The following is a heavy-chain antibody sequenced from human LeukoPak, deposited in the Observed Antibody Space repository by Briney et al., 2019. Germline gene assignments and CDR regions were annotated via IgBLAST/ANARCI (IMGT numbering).Heavy chain of an antibody. Sequence: PSETLSLTCTVSGGSISSGSYYWSWIRQPAGKGLEWIGRIYTSGSTNYNPSLKSRVTISVDTPKNQFSLKLSSVTAADTAVYYCARALGYFDCFDYWGQGTLVTVSS. CDR1: GGSISSGSYY. J-gene: IGHJ4*02. CDR3: ARALGYFDCFDY. D-gene: IGHD3-9*01. CDR2: IYTSGST. V-gene: IGHV4-61*02.